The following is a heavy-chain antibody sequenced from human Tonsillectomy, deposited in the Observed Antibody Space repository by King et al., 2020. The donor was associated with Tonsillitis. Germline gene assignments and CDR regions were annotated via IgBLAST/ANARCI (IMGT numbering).Heavy chain of an antibody. V-gene: IGHV3-7*03. CDR3: AKTSESDRWLPDY. CDR2: VQKDGSGK. J-gene: IGHJ4*02. CDR1: GFTFSTYW. Sequence: VQLVESGGGLVQPGGSLRLSCAASGFTFSTYWMGWVRKAPGKGPEWVAIVQKDGSGKYYVDSVKGRFAISRDNSKNSLYLQMNSMRAEDTGVYYCAKTSESDRWLPDYWGQGTLVTVSS. D-gene: IGHD5-24*01.